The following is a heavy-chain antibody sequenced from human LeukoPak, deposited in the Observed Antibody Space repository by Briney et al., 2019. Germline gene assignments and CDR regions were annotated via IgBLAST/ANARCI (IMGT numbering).Heavy chain of an antibody. D-gene: IGHD5-18*01. V-gene: IGHV3-9*01. CDR1: SSGGYY. J-gene: IGHJ4*02. CDR3: AKDYTAMARGLDY. CDR2: ISWNSGSI. Sequence: SSGGYYWSWIRQPPGKGLEWVSGISWNSGSIGYADSVKGRFTISRDNAKNSLYLQMNSLRAEDTALYYCAKDYTAMARGLDYWGQGTLVTVSS.